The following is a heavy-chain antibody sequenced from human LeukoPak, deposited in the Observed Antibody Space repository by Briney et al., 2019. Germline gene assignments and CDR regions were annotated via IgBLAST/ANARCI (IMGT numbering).Heavy chain of an antibody. Sequence: SETLSLTCAVYGGSFSGYYWSWIRQPPGKGLEWIGEINHSGSTNYNPSLKSRVTISVDTSKNQFSLKPSSVTAADTAVYYCARANFRDGYNTYYFDYWGQGTLVTVSS. CDR2: INHSGST. D-gene: IGHD5-24*01. CDR1: GGSFSGYY. CDR3: ARANFRDGYNTYYFDY. V-gene: IGHV4-34*01. J-gene: IGHJ4*02.